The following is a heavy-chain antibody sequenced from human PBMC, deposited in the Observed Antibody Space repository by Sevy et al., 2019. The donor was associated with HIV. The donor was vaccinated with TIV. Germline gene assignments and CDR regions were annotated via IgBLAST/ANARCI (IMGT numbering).Heavy chain of an antibody. J-gene: IGHJ4*02. CDR2: IYWDDDT. Sequence: SGPTLVKPTQTLTLTCTFSGFSLSTSGVGVGWIRQPPGKALEWLALIYWDDDTRYSPSLKSRLNITKDTSTNQVVLTMTNMDPVDTVTYFCAHRRMVRGVITAPFDYWGQGTLVTVSS. V-gene: IGHV2-5*02. CDR3: AHRRMVRGVITAPFDY. D-gene: IGHD3-10*01. CDR1: GFSLSTSGVG.